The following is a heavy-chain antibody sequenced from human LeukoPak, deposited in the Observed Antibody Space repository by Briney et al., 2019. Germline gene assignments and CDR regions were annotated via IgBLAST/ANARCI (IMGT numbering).Heavy chain of an antibody. D-gene: IGHD3-22*01. V-gene: IGHV3-21*01. CDR3: ARDYYDSSGYYYIRVSAFDI. Sequence: GGSLRLSCAASGFTFSTFAMIWVRQPPGKGLEWVSSIFPSGGEIHYADSVRGRFTISRDNAKNSLYLQMNSLRAEDTAVYYCARDYYDSSGYYYIRVSAFDIWGQGTMVTVSS. CDR2: IFPSGGEI. CDR1: GFTFSTFA. J-gene: IGHJ3*02.